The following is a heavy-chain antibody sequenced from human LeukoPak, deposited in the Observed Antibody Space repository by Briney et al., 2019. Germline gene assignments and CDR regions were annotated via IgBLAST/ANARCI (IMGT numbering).Heavy chain of an antibody. J-gene: IGHJ4*02. D-gene: IGHD3-22*01. V-gene: IGHV1-58*02. CDR1: GFTFTSSA. CDR3: AAAPVDDSSGPRLDY. Sequence: SVKVSCKASGFTFTSSAMQRVRQARGQRLEWIGWIVVGSGNTNYAQKFQERVTITRDMSTSTAYMELSSLRSEDTAVYYCAAAPVDDSSGPRLDYWGQGTLVTVSS. CDR2: IVVGSGNT.